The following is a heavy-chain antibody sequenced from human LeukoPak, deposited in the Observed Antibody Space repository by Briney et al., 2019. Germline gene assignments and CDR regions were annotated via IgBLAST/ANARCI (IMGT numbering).Heavy chain of an antibody. CDR2: ISAGGGTT. CDR1: GFTFSTYA. CDR3: AKDRDGGSNTRAKGFDS. J-gene: IGHJ4*02. Sequence: GGSLRLSCAASGFTFSTYAMSWVRQAPGKGLEWVSGISAGGGTTYYAESVKGRFTISRDNSKNTLYLEVSCLRAGDTAVYYCAKDRDGGSNTRAKGFDSWGQGTLVTVSS. V-gene: IGHV3-23*01. D-gene: IGHD3-16*01.